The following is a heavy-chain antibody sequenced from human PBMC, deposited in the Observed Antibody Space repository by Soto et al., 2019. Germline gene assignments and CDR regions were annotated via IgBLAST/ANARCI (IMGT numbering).Heavy chain of an antibody. D-gene: IGHD6-13*01. CDR2: ISAYNGNT. CDR1: GYTFVSYG. CDR3: ARSDLVSSRYVRADY. Sequence: QVQLVQSGAEVRKPGASVMDSCKSSGYTFVSYGISWVRQAPGQGLEWMGWISAYNGNTNYAQKLQGRVTMTTDKSTSPAYMELMCLRSDDTAAYYCARSDLVSSRYVRADYWGQGTLVTVSS. V-gene: IGHV1-18*01. J-gene: IGHJ4*02.